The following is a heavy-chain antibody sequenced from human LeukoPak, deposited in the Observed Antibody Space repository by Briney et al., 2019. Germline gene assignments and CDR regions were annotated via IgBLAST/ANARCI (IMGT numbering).Heavy chain of an antibody. CDR3: ARGQKQWPPAIDY. Sequence: PSETLSLTCTVSGGSISSGGYYWSWIRQHPGKGLEWIGYIYYSGSTYYNPSLKSRVTISVDTSKNQFSLKLSSVTAADTAVYYCARGQKQWPPAIDYWGQGTLVTVSS. CDR1: GGSISSGGYY. V-gene: IGHV4-31*03. J-gene: IGHJ4*02. D-gene: IGHD6-19*01. CDR2: IYYSGST.